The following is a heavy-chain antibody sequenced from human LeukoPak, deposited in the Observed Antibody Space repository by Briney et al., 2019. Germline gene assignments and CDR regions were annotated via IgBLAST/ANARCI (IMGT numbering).Heavy chain of an antibody. CDR3: AKDLDQIVGATGFDY. CDR1: GFTFSSYG. CDR2: IWYDGSNK. V-gene: IGHV3-33*06. D-gene: IGHD1-26*01. J-gene: IGHJ4*02. Sequence: PGGSLRLSCAASGFTFSSYGMHWVRQAPGKGLEWGAVIWYDGSNKYYADSVKGRFTISRDNSKNTLYLQMNSLRAEDTAVYYCAKDLDQIVGATGFDYWGQGTLVTVSS.